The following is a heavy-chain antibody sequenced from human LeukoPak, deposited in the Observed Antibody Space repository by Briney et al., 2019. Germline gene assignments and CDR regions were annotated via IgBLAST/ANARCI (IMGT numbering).Heavy chain of an antibody. V-gene: IGHV4-38-2*02. CDR3: ARGGPSGSHTAY. CDR1: GYSISSGYY. Sequence: SETLSLTCTVSGYSISSGYYWGWIRQPPGKRLEWIGSINHSGSTHYNPSLRSRVTISVDTSKNQFSLKLSSVTAADTAVYSCARGGPSGSHTAYWGQGTLVTVSS. D-gene: IGHD1-26*01. CDR2: INHSGST. J-gene: IGHJ4*02.